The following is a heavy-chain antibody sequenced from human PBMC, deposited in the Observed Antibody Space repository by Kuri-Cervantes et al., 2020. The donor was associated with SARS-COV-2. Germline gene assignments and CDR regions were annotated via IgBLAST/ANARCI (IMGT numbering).Heavy chain of an antibody. J-gene: IGHJ4*02. V-gene: IGHV3-53*01. Sequence: GESLKISCAASGFTDSGNYMSWVRHAPEKGLEWLSVIYTGDKTYYADSVKGRFTISRDNSKNTVYLQMNSLRAEDTAVYYCARDLGGVSGPFDYWGQGTLVTVSS. CDR2: IYTGDKT. D-gene: IGHD3-16*01. CDR3: ARDLGGVSGPFDY. CDR1: GFTDSGNY.